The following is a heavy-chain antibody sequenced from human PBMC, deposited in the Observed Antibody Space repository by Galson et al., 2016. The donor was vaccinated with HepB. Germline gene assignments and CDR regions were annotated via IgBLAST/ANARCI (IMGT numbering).Heavy chain of an antibody. CDR3: AGEAPIAAPGANDC. CDR1: GFTVNSFG. J-gene: IGHJ4*02. D-gene: IGHD6-13*01. CDR2: IWYDGSNK. Sequence: SVKLSYAASGFTVNSFGMHWVRQAPRKGLDWVAVIWYDGSNKYYGDSVKGRSTISRDNSKNTLYLQINSLRAEDTAIYYCAGEAPIAAPGANDCWGQGTQVTVSS. V-gene: IGHV3-33*01.